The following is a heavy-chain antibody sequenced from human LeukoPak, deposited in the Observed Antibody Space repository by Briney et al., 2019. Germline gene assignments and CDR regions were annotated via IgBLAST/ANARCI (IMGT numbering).Heavy chain of an antibody. J-gene: IGHJ5*02. CDR2: ISSSSSYI. D-gene: IGHD2-21*01. V-gene: IGHV3-21*01. CDR1: GFTFSSYS. Sequence: PGGSLRLSCAASGFTFSSYSMNWVRQAPGKGLEWVSSISSSSSYIYHAHSVKGRFTISRDNAKNSLYLQMNILRAEDTAVYYCARSSHSEDWFDPWGQGTLVTVSS. CDR3: ARSSHSEDWFDP.